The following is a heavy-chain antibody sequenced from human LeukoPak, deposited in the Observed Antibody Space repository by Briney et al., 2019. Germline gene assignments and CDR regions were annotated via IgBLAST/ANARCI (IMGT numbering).Heavy chain of an antibody. J-gene: IGHJ3*02. D-gene: IGHD2-2*01. CDR3: ARPVISCRSHSCFALAFDI. Sequence: PGGSLPLSCAASGSTFSNFWKQGARQARGRGVVGVSCINKDGNLPKYAHSEKGRFSISRDNAKNKVYLQMSSLRAEDTAVYYCARPVISCRSHSCFALAFDIWVQGTMVTVSS. CDR2: INKDGNLP. CDR1: GSTFSNFW. V-gene: IGHV3-74*03.